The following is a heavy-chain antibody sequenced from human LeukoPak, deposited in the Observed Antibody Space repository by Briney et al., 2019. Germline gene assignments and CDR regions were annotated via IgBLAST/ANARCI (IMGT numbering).Heavy chain of an antibody. CDR1: GFSLSTSGVG. D-gene: IGHD6-19*01. CDR2: IYWNDDK. J-gene: IGHJ4*02. Sequence: ESGPTLVNPTQPLTLTCTFSGFSLSTSGVGVGWIRQPPGKALEWLALIYWNDDKRYRPSLKSRLTITKDTAKNQVVLTMTNMDPVDTATYYCAHSISGWYPDYWGQGTLVTVSS. CDR3: AHSISGWYPDY. V-gene: IGHV2-5*01.